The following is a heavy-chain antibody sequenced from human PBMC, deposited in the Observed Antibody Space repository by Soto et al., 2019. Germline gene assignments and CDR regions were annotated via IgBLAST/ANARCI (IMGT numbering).Heavy chain of an antibody. CDR1: GYTFISYY. Sequence: QVQLVQSGAEVKKPGASVKVSCRASGYTFISYYIHWVRQAPGQGLEWMGLINPSDAYTDYAQKFQGRVTLTRETSTSIVYMELSSLRSEDTAIYYCAGDHVDTPLTNFDYWGEGTLVTVSS. CDR3: AGDHVDTPLTNFDY. CDR2: INPSDAYT. J-gene: IGHJ4*02. V-gene: IGHV1-46*01. D-gene: IGHD5-18*01.